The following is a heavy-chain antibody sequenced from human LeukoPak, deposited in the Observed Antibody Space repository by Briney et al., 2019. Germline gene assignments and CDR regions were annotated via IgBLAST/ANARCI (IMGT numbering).Heavy chain of an antibody. J-gene: IGHJ3*02. V-gene: IGHV4-31*03. CDR3: ARDSQGGYYDSSPWAFDI. CDR2: IYYSGST. D-gene: IGHD3-22*01. Sequence: TSETLSLTCTVSGGSISSGGYYWSWIRQHPGKGLEWIGYIYYSGSTYYNPSLKSRVTISVDTSKNQFSLKLSSVTAADTAVYYCARDSQGGYYDSSPWAFDIWGQGTAVTVSS. CDR1: GGSISSGGYY.